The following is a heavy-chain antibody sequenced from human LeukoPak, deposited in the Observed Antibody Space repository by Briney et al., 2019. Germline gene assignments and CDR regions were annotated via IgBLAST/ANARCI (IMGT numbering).Heavy chain of an antibody. CDR3: ARGGTDFWSGLTKFDP. CDR2: IYYSGST. Sequence: SETLSLTCTVSGGSISSYYWSWIRQPPGKGLEWIGYIYYSGSTNYNPSLKSRVTISVDTSKNQFSLKVISVTAADTAVYFCARGGTDFWSGLTKFDPWGQGILVTVSS. V-gene: IGHV4-59*01. J-gene: IGHJ5*02. D-gene: IGHD3-3*01. CDR1: GGSISSYY.